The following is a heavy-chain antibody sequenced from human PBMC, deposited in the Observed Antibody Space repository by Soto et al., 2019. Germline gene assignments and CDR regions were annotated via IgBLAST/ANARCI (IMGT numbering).Heavy chain of an antibody. CDR3: ARGGRSWSGEYYLH. D-gene: IGHD6-13*01. CDR2: TSGYNGNT. V-gene: IGHV1-18*01. J-gene: IGHJ1*01. Sequence: QVQLVQSGAEVKKTGASVKVSCKASGYTFTNYGISWVRQAPGQGTEWMGWTSGYNGNTNYAQTLQGRVTMTKDTSTSTAYMELRSLKSNDTAVYYWARGGRSWSGEYYLHWGQGTLVTVSS. CDR1: GYTFTNYG.